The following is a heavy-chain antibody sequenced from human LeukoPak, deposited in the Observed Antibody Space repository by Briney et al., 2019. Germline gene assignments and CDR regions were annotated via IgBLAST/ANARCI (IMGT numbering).Heavy chain of an antibody. CDR3: ARDRYDSSGSVLGY. V-gene: IGHV3-30-3*01. Sequence: SLRLSCAASGFTFSSYAMHWVRQAPGKGLEWVAVISYDGSNKYYADSVKGRFTISRDNSKNTLYLQMNSLRAEDTAVYYCARDRYDSSGSVLGYWGQGTLVTVSS. CDR1: GFTFSSYA. J-gene: IGHJ4*02. D-gene: IGHD3-22*01. CDR2: ISYDGSNK.